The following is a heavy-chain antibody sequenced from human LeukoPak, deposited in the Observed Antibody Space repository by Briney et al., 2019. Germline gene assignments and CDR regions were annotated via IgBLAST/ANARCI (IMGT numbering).Heavy chain of an antibody. J-gene: IGHJ4*02. CDR2: ISGSGGST. D-gene: IGHD3-10*01. Sequence: GRSLRLSCAASGFTFSSYAMSWVRQAPGKRLDWDSAISGSGGSTYYADSVKGRFTISRDNSKNTLYLQMNSLGAEDTAVYYCAKSSWFGELFQYYFDYWGQGTLVTVSS. CDR3: AKSSWFGELFQYYFDY. CDR1: GFTFSSYA. V-gene: IGHV3-23*01.